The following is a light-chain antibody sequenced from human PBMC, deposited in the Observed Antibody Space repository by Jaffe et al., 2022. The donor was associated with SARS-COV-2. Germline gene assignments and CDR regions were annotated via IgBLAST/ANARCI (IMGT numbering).Light chain of an antibody. J-gene: IGKJ2*01. V-gene: IGKV3-15*01. CDR3: QQYNNWPYT. Sequence: EIVMTQSPATLSVSPGERASLSCRASQSVGTKLAWYQHKLGQAPRLLIHGASTRAIGVPPRFSASESGTEFTLTISSLQSEDFAVYYCQQYNNWPYTFGQGTKLEIK. CDR2: GAS. CDR1: QSVGTK.